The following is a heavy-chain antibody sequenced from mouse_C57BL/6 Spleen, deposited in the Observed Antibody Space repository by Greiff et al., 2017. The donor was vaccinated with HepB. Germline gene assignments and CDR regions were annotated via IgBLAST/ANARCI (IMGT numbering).Heavy chain of an antibody. CDR1: GYTFTSYW. CDR2: IDPSDSYT. D-gene: IGHD1-1*01. V-gene: IGHV1-69*01. Sequence: QVQLQQSGAELVMPGASVKLSCKASGYTFTSYWMHWVKQRPGQGLEWIGEIDPSDSYTNYNQKFKGKSTLTVDKSSSTAYMQLSSLTSEDSAVYYCARAITTVVEGYFDVWGTGTTVTVSS. CDR3: ARAITTVVEGYFDV. J-gene: IGHJ1*03.